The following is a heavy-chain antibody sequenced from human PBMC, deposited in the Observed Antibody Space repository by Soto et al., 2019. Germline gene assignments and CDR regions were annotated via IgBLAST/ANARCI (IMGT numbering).Heavy chain of an antibody. CDR1: GFAFYGFA. D-gene: IGHD3-10*01. Sequence: AGGSLRLSCSASGFAFYGFAMHWVRQAPGKGLEYVAAISSNGGSIYYVDSVKGRFTISRDNSKSTPYLQMSSLRPEDTAVYYCVKGYGSGTYYVEYFDYWGQGTLVTVSS. J-gene: IGHJ4*02. CDR3: VKGYGSGTYYVEYFDY. CDR2: ISSNGGSI. V-gene: IGHV3-64D*06.